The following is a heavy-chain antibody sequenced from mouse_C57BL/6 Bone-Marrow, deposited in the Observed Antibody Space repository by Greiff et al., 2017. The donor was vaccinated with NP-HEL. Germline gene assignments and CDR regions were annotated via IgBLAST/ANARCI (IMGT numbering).Heavy chain of an antibody. V-gene: IGHV1-64*01. CDR3: ARSPYVYGSRGFAY. D-gene: IGHD1-1*01. Sequence: VQLQQPGAELVKPGASVKLSCKASGYTFTSYWMHWVKQRPGQGLEWIGMIHPNSGSTNYNEKFKSKATLTVDKSSSTAYMQLSSLTSEDSAVYYCARSPYVYGSRGFAYWGQGTLVTVSA. CDR1: GYTFTSYW. CDR2: IHPNSGST. J-gene: IGHJ3*01.